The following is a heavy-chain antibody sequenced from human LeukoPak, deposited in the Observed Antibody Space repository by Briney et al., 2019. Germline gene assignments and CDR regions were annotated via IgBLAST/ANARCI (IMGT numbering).Heavy chain of an antibody. Sequence: SVKVSCKASGGTFSSYAISWVRQAPGQGLEWMGGIIPIFGTANYAQKFQGRVTITTDESTSTAYMELSRLRSDDTAVYYCARDSNYGNWFDPWGQGTLVTVSS. CDR2: IIPIFGTA. CDR3: ARDSNYGNWFDP. CDR1: GGTFSSYA. J-gene: IGHJ5*02. V-gene: IGHV1-69*05. D-gene: IGHD4-11*01.